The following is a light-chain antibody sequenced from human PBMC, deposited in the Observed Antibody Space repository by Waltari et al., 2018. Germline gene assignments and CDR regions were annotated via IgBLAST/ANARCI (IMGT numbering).Light chain of an antibody. Sequence: QAALTQPASVSGSPGQSITISCTGSNRGVGNYNLVSWYQKHPGKAPKLIIYEVTNRPSGISDRFSGFKTGNTASLTISGLQAEDEADYYCCSYAGSWIWVFGGGTELTVL. V-gene: IGLV2-23*02. CDR2: EVT. CDR3: CSYAGSWIWV. CDR1: NRGVGNYNL. J-gene: IGLJ3*02.